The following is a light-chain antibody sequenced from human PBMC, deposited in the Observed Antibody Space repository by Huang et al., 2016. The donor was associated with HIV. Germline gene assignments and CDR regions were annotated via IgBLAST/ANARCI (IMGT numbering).Light chain of an antibody. V-gene: IGKV1-33*01. CDR3: QHYDNLPLT. J-gene: IGKJ4*01. CDR2: DAS. Sequence: DIQMTQSPSSLSASVGDRVTITCQASQDINNYLNWYQQKPGKAPKLLIYDASNWETGVPSRFSGSGSGIDFTFTISSLQPEDIATYYCQHYDNLPLTFGGGTTVEIK. CDR1: QDINNY.